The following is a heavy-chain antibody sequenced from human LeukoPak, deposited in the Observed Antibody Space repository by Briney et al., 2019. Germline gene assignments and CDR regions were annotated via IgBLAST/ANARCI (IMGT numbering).Heavy chain of an antibody. J-gene: IGHJ4*02. CDR1: GGSFDAYS. Sequence: SETLSLTWAVYGGSFDAYSWTWIRQPPGKGLEWIGEVYHSGHTNSNPSLKSRVTISIDKSKNQFSLNLTSVTAADTAIYYCVRGFTVTSNLHYFDFWGRGTLVSVST. D-gene: IGHD4-17*01. V-gene: IGHV4-34*01. CDR3: VRGFTVTSNLHYFDF. CDR2: VYHSGHT.